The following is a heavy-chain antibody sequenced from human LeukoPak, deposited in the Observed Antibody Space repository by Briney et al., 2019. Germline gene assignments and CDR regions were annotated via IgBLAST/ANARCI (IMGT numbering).Heavy chain of an antibody. V-gene: IGHV3-7*01. D-gene: IGHD3-22*01. J-gene: IGHJ4*02. CDR2: IKNDGSHK. CDR3: ASSHDSSGND. Sequence: GGSLRLSCVASGVSFSSYWMAWVRQAPGKGLEWVANIKNDGSHKYYVDSVKGRFTISRDNAKNSVYLEMNNLRADDTAVYFCASSHDSSGNDWGQGTMVTVSS. CDR1: GVSFSSYW.